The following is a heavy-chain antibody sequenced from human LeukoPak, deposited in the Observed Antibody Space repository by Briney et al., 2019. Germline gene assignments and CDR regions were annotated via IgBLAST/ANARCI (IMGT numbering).Heavy chain of an antibody. CDR1: GFTLSSYG. V-gene: IGHV3-23*01. Sequence: GGSLRLSCAASGFTLSSYGMSWVRQAPGKGLEWVSAISGSDGGTYYADSVKGRLTISRDNSKNTLYLQMNSLKTEDTAVYYCTSPRGYSGYDRPNGDYWGQGTLVTVSS. CDR2: ISGSDGGT. CDR3: TSPRGYSGYDRPNGDY. D-gene: IGHD5-12*01. J-gene: IGHJ4*02.